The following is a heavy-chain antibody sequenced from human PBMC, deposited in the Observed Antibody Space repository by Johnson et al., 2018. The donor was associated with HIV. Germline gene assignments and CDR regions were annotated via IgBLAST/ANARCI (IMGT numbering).Heavy chain of an antibody. Sequence: QVQLVESGGGLIQPGGSLRLSCAASGFTVSNNFMSWVRQAPGKGLEWVAVISYDGSNKYYADSVKGRFTISRDNSKNSLYLQMNSLRAEDTAVYYCARQLGSDAFDIWGQGTMVTVSS. CDR3: ARQLGSDAFDI. D-gene: IGHD7-27*01. J-gene: IGHJ3*02. V-gene: IGHV3-30-3*01. CDR1: GFTVSNNF. CDR2: ISYDGSNK.